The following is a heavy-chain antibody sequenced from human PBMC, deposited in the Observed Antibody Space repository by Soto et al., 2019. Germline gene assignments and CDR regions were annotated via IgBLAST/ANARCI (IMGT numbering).Heavy chain of an antibody. Sequence: ASVKVSCKASGYTFTSYAMHWVRQAPGQRLEWMGWINPFNGNTEYSQKFQGRVTITRDTSASTAYMELGSLRSEDTAVYYCARGHSGYDFFDYWGQGALVTVSS. CDR1: GYTFTSYA. CDR3: ARGHSGYDFFDY. D-gene: IGHD5-12*01. CDR2: INPFNGNT. V-gene: IGHV1-3*01. J-gene: IGHJ4*02.